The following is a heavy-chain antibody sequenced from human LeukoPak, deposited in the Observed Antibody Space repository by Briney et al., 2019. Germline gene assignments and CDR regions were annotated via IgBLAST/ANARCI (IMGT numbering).Heavy chain of an antibody. V-gene: IGHV3-11*06. J-gene: IGHJ6*03. D-gene: IGHD2-21*02. Sequence: GGSLRLSCAASGFTFSDSYMTWVRQAPGKGVEWVAYISGSGHDINYSDSVKGRFTISRDNAKNSLFLQMNSLRAEDTAVYYCARGEVVTASLPDYFYYYMDVWGKGTTVTISS. CDR1: GFTFSDSY. CDR3: ARGEVVTASLPDYFYYYMDV. CDR2: ISGSGHDI.